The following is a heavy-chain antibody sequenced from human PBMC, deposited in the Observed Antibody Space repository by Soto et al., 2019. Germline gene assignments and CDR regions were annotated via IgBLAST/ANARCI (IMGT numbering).Heavy chain of an antibody. CDR1: GYKFTTYF. D-gene: IGHD2-15*01. CDR3: VRGYCTTSPCSGDFKF. V-gene: IGHV1-46*01. CDR2: IHPSGDT. J-gene: IGHJ1*01. Sequence: SVQVSCKAPGYKFTTYFIHWVRQAPGQGLEWMGMIHPSGDTGYAQKFRGRVTMTIDTSTTTAYMELRNLTSEDTAVYFSVRGYCTTSPCSGDFKFWVKGTLATSPQ.